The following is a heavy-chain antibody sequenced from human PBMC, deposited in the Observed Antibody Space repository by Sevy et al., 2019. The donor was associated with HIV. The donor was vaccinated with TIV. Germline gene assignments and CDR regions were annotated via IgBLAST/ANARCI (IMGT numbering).Heavy chain of an antibody. D-gene: IGHD2-21*02. J-gene: IGHJ4*02. CDR1: GFTFSDYD. CDR2: MSHDGNYK. V-gene: IGHV3-30*04. Sequence: GGSLRLSCAGSGFTFSDYDMHWVRQAPGKGLEWVAVMSHDGNYKNYVDSVKVRFTISRENFKNTVYLQMNSLRVEDTAIYFCARLLSCGGDCYYLDHWGQGALVTVSS. CDR3: ARLLSCGGDCYYLDH.